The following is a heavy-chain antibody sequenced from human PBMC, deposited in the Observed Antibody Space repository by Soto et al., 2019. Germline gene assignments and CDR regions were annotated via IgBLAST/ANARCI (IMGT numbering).Heavy chain of an antibody. J-gene: IGHJ5*02. V-gene: IGHV4-31*03. CDR3: ASLGIAAAGTGGWFDP. D-gene: IGHD6-13*01. CDR2: IYYSGST. Sequence: PSETLSLTCTVSGGSISSGGYYWSWIRQHPGKGLEWIGYIYYSGSTYYNPSLKSRVTISVDTSKNQFSLKLSSVTAADTAVYYCASLGIAAAGTGGWFDPWGQGTLVTVSS. CDR1: GGSISSGGYY.